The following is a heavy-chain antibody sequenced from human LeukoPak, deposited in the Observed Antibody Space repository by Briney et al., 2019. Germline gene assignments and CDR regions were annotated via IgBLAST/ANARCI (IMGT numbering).Heavy chain of an antibody. J-gene: IGHJ4*02. CDR1: GFTISSYW. CDR2: INSDGSST. Sequence: PGGSLRLSCAASGFTISSYWMHWVRQAPGKGLVWVSRINSDGSSTSYADSVKGRFTISRDNAKNTLYLQMNSLRAEDTAVYYCASHYDSSGYVDYWGQGTLVTVSS. D-gene: IGHD3-22*01. V-gene: IGHV3-74*01. CDR3: ASHYDSSGYVDY.